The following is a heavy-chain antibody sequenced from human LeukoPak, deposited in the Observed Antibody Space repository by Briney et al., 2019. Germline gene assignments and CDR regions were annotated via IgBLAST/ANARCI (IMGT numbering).Heavy chain of an antibody. CDR3: ARAVVPAATPSWFDP. V-gene: IGHV3-21*01. CDR1: GFTFSSYS. D-gene: IGHD2-2*01. CDR2: ISSSSSYI. Sequence: PGRSLRLSCAASGFTFSSYSMNCVRQAPGKGREWVSSISSSSSYIYYADSVKGRFTISRDSAKNSLYLQMNSLRAEDTAVYYCARAVVPAATPSWFDPWGQGTLVTVSS. J-gene: IGHJ5*02.